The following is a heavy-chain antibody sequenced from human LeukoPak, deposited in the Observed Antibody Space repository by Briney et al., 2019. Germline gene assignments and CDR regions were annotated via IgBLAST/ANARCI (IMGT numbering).Heavy chain of an antibody. CDR3: ARAGGNYKKYYYYYMDV. J-gene: IGHJ6*03. D-gene: IGHD1-26*01. V-gene: IGHV1-2*02. CDR2: ISPNSGAT. CDR1: GYTFTAYY. Sequence: ASVKVSCKAYGYTFTAYYLHWVRQAPGQGLEWMGWISPNSGATKYAQKFQDRVTMTRDTSINTAYMELSSLRSEDTAVYYCARAGGNYKKYYYYYMDVWAKGTTVTVSS.